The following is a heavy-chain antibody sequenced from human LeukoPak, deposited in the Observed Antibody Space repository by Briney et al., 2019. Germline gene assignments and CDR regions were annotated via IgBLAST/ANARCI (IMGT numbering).Heavy chain of an antibody. V-gene: IGHV1-46*01. Sequence: ASVKVSCKASEYTFTSHYMHWVRQAPGQGLEWMGIINPSGGTTDYAQRFQGRVTMTRDTSTSTVYMELSSLRSEDTAVYYCARDRYGSGISLGMDVRGQGTTVTVSS. CDR3: ARDRYGSGISLGMDV. CDR1: EYTFTSHY. D-gene: IGHD3-10*01. CDR2: INPSGGTT. J-gene: IGHJ6*02.